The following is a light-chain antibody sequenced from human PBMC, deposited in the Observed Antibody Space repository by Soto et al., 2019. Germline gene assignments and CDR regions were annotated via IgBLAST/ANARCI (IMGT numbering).Light chain of an antibody. Sequence: EIVLTQSPATLSLSPGERATLSCRASQGISNFLAWYQQKPGQAPRLLIYDASDRATGIPARFSGSGSGTDFTLTISSLEPEDFAVYYCQQRSNRPPYTFGQGTTLEIK. CDR2: DAS. V-gene: IGKV3-11*01. CDR3: QQRSNRPPYT. CDR1: QGISNF. J-gene: IGKJ2*01.